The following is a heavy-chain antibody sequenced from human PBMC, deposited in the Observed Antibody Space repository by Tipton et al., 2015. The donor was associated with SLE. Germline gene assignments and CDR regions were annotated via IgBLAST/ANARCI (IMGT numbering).Heavy chain of an antibody. CDR2: IDAVNGNT. D-gene: IGHD3-22*01. CDR1: GYTFTNYA. Sequence: QSGAEVKKPGASVKVSCKASGYTFTNYAIHWVRQAPGQRLEWMGWIDAVNGNTKYSQKFQGRVTITRDTSASTAYMELSSLRSEDTAVYYCARGDYYDSSGYYGGLHAFDIWGQGTLVTVSS. CDR3: ARGDYYDSSGYYGGLHAFDI. J-gene: IGHJ3*02. V-gene: IGHV1-3*01.